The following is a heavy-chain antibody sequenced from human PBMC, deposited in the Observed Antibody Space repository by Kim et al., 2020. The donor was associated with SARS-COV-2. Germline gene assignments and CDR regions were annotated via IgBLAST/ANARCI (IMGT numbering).Heavy chain of an antibody. J-gene: IGHJ6*02. V-gene: IGHV3-33*01. Sequence: GGSLRLSCAASGFTFSSYGMHWVRQAPGKGLEWVAVIWYDGSNKYYADSVKGRFTISRDNSKNTLYLQMNSLRAEDTAVYYCARDRRLVDIVATITGYYYDYGMDVWGQGTMVTVSS. CDR1: GFTFSSYG. CDR2: IWYDGSNK. CDR3: ARDRRLVDIVATITGYYYDYGMDV. D-gene: IGHD5-12*01.